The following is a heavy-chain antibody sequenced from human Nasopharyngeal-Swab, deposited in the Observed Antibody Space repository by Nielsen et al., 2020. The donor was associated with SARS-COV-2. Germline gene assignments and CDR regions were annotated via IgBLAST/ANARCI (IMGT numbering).Heavy chain of an antibody. J-gene: IGHJ4*02. CDR2: ISYDGSNE. CDR1: GFTFNNYA. Sequence: GESLKISCAASGFTFNNYAMHWVRQAPGKGLEWVALISYDGSNENYADSVKGRFTISRDNSKNTLYLQMNSLRADDTAVYYCAKDSQMYFYDSRGYGPPDYWGQGTLVTVSS. V-gene: IGHV3-30*04. CDR3: AKDSQMYFYDSRGYGPPDY. D-gene: IGHD3-22*01.